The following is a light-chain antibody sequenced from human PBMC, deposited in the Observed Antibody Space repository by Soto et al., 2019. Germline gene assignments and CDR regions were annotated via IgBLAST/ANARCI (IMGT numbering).Light chain of an antibody. V-gene: IGLV1-51*01. Sequence: SVLMQPPSVSAAPGQKVTISCSGTRSNIGNNYVSWYQQRPGTAPKLLIYDNNSRPSGIPDRFSGSKSGTSATLAITGLQTGDEADYYCGTWDSSLTAGVFGGGTKLTVL. CDR1: RSNIGNNY. J-gene: IGLJ2*01. CDR2: DNN. CDR3: GTWDSSLTAGV.